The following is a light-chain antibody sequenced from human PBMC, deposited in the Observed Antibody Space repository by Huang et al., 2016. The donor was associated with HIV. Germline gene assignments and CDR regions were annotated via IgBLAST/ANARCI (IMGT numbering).Light chain of an antibody. J-gene: IGKJ2*01. CDR2: GAS. CDR1: QNINRY. CDR3: QQSAVTPRT. Sequence: DIQVTQSPSSLSGSVGDRVIITFRASQNINRYLNWYQQQPGKAPKLLISGASKLQSGVPSSFSGSGSGTHFTLAISSLSPEDSATYYCQQSAVTPRTFGQGTKLEI. V-gene: IGKV1-39*01.